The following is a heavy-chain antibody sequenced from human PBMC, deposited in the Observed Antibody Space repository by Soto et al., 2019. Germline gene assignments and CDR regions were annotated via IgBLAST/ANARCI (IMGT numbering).Heavy chain of an antibody. CDR3: AREDIVLVPAAPLVAYYYYGMDV. J-gene: IGHJ6*02. CDR2: ISAYNGNT. Sequence: QVQLVQSGAEVKKPGASVKVSCKASGYTFTSYGISWVRQAPGQGLEWMGWISAYNGNTNYAQKIQGRVTMTTDTSTSTAYMELRSLRSDDTAVYYCAREDIVLVPAAPLVAYYYYGMDVWGQGTTVTVSS. V-gene: IGHV1-18*01. D-gene: IGHD2-2*01. CDR1: GYTFTSYG.